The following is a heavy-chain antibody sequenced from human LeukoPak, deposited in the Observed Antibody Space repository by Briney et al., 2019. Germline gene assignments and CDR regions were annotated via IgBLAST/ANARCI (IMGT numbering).Heavy chain of an antibody. CDR3: ARERDALDI. Sequence: GGSLRLSCAASGFTFSRYAMHWVRQAPGKGLEWVAVFTYDGNDGYYADSVEGRFTISRDNSKNTLYLQMNGLRVEDTAVYFCARERDALDIWGQGTMVTVSS. V-gene: IGHV3-30*04. CDR1: GFTFSRYA. CDR2: FTYDGNDG. J-gene: IGHJ3*02.